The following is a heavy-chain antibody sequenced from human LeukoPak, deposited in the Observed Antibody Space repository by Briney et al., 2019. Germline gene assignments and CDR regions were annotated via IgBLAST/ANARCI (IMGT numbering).Heavy chain of an antibody. V-gene: IGHV3-30*02. Sequence: GGSLRLSCAASGFTFSSYGMHWVRQAPGKGLEGVTFIRYDGSDKYYTDSVKGRFTISRDNSKNTLYLQMNSLRAEDTAVYYCAKDLSYYDSSPGYWGQGTLVTVSS. J-gene: IGHJ4*02. CDR1: GFTFSSYG. CDR2: IRYDGSDK. CDR3: AKDLSYYDSSPGY. D-gene: IGHD3-22*01.